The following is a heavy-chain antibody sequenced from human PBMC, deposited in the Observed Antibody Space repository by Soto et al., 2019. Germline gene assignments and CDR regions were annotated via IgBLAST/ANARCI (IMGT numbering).Heavy chain of an antibody. V-gene: IGHV3-23*01. D-gene: IGHD1-26*01. J-gene: IGHJ4*02. CDR1: GFTFSSYA. CDR2: ISGSADST. Sequence: EVPLLESGGGLVQPGGSLRLSCAASGFTFSSYAMRWVRQAPGKGLEWVSAISGSADSTYYADSVKGRFTISRDNSKNTLYLQMNSLRPEDTAVYYCARRGSGSYYDYWGQGTLVTVSS. CDR3: ARRGSGSYYDY.